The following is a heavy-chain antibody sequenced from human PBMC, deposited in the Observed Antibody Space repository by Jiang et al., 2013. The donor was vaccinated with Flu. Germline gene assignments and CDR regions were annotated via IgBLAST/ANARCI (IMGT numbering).Heavy chain of an antibody. D-gene: IGHD6-13*01. CDR1: GFTFRGSD. V-gene: IGHV3-48*03. J-gene: IGHJ4*02. CDR2: ISGGGRTT. Sequence: GGLVQPGGSLRLSCVTSGFTFRGSDMTWVRQAPGEGLEWVSYISGGGRTTYYADSVRGRFTISRDNAQNSMYLQLNSLRREDTAVYFCARGGRPGYSSSPMNYWGQGTLVTVSS. CDR3: ARGGRPGYSSSPMNY.